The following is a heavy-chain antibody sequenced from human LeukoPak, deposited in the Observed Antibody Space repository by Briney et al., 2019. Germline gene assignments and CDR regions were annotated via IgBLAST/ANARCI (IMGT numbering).Heavy chain of an antibody. J-gene: IGHJ4*02. CDR1: GFTFSSYA. Sequence: GGSLRLSCAASGFTFSSYAMSWVRQAPGKGLEWVSAISGSGGSTYYADAVKGRFTISRDNSKNTLYLQMNGLRAEDTAVYYWASERRRGYSGYDNFDYWGQGTLVTVSS. CDR3: ASERRRGYSGYDNFDY. D-gene: IGHD5-12*01. CDR2: ISGSGGST. V-gene: IGHV3-23*01.